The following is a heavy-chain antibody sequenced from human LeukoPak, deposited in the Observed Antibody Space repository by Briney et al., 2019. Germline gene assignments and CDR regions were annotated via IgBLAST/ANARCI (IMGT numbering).Heavy chain of an antibody. V-gene: IGHV3-23*01. CDR1: GFTFSSYA. J-gene: IGHJ6*02. CDR2: ISGSGGST. CDR3: ARENTYYYGSGSYFGTYYYYGMDV. D-gene: IGHD3-10*01. Sequence: GGSLRLSCAASGFTFSSYAMSWVRQAPGKGLEWVSAISGSGGSTYYADSVKGRFTISRDNSKNTLYLQMNSLRAEDTAVYYCARENTYYYGSGSYFGTYYYYGMDVWGQGTTVTVSS.